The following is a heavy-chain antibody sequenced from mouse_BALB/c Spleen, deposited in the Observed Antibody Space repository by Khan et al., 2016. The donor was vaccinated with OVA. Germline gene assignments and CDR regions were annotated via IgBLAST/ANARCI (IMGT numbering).Heavy chain of an antibody. CDR2: IDPEHGNT. Sequence: VQLKQSGAELVRPGALVKLSCKASGFNIKDYYIHWVKQRPEQGLEWIGWIDPEHGNTIYDPKFQGKASITADTSSNTAYLHLSSLTSEDTAVYYCARRDYGDYWFTYWGQGTLVTVSA. V-gene: IGHV14-1*02. CDR1: GFNIKDYY. J-gene: IGHJ3*01. CDR3: ARRDYGDYWFTY. D-gene: IGHD2-13*01.